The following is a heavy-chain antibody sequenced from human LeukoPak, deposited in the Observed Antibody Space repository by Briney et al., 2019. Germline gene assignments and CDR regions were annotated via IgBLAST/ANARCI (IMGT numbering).Heavy chain of an antibody. CDR3: ARNAGDI. V-gene: IGHV4-59*02. CDR2: IYYSGST. J-gene: IGHJ4*02. CDR1: GGSVTTYF. D-gene: IGHD2-21*02. Sequence: SETLSLTCSVSGGSVTTYFWSWIRQPPGKGLEWIAYIYYSGSTNYNPSLKSRVSITVDSSKNQFSLKLRSVTAADTAVYYCARNAGDIWGQGTLVTVSS.